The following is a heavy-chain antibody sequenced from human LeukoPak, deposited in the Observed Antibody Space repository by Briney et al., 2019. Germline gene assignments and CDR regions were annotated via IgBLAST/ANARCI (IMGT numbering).Heavy chain of an antibody. D-gene: IGHD7-27*01. Sequence: SETLSLTCAVYGESFSGYYWSWIRQPPGKGLEWIGEINHSGSTNYNPSLKSRVTISVDTSKNQFSLKLSSVTAADTAVYYRAREALTGDDAFDIWGQGTMVTVSS. CDR3: AREALTGDDAFDI. CDR1: GESFSGYY. CDR2: INHSGST. J-gene: IGHJ3*02. V-gene: IGHV4-34*01.